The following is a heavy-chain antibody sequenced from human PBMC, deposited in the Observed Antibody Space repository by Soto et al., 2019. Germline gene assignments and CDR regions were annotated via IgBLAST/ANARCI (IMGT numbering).Heavy chain of an antibody. CDR3: ARDQEGITMIVGGT. CDR2: ISAYNGNT. Sequence: QVQLVQSGAEVKKPGASVKVSCKASGDIFTSYGISWVRQAPGQGLEWMGWISAYNGNTNYAQKFQGRVTMTTDTSTSKAYRELRGLRSDDTAVYYCARDQEGITMIVGGTWGQGTLVTVSS. V-gene: IGHV1-18*01. J-gene: IGHJ5*02. CDR1: GDIFTSYG. D-gene: IGHD3-22*01.